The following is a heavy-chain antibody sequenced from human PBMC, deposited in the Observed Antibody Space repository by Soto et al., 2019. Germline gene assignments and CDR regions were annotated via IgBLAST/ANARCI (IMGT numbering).Heavy chain of an antibody. J-gene: IGHJ4*02. CDR3: ARRWGGTFDY. CDR2: IYYSGST. D-gene: IGHD2-21*01. CDR1: GGSFSSNY. Sequence: QVQLQESGPGLVKPSETLSLTCTVSGGSFSSNYWSWIRQPPGRGLEWIGDIYYSGSTNYNPSLKSRVTLSVDTSKNQFSLKLSSVTAADTAVYYCARRWGGTFDYWGQGTLVTVSS. V-gene: IGHV4-59*01.